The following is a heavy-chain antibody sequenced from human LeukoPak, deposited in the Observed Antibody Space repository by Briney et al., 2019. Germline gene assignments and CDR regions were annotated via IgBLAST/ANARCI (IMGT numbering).Heavy chain of an antibody. Sequence: GGSLRLSCAASGFIFSNYEMNWVRQAPGKGLEWLSYISSSGATIYYADSVKGRFTISRDNAKNSLYLQMNSLRAEDTAVYYCAKEGPYDILTGYQADIDYWGQGTLVTVSS. CDR3: AKEGPYDILTGYQADIDY. CDR1: GFIFSNYE. CDR2: ISSSGATI. D-gene: IGHD3-9*01. J-gene: IGHJ4*02. V-gene: IGHV3-48*03.